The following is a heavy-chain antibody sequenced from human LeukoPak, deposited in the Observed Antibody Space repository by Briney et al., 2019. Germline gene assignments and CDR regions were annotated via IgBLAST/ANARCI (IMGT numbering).Heavy chain of an antibody. CDR2: INHSGST. V-gene: IGHV4-34*01. J-gene: IGHJ5*02. CDR1: GFTFSSYG. D-gene: IGHD1-26*01. Sequence: GSLRLSCAASGFTFSSYGMSWIRQPPGKGLEWIGEINHSGSTNYNPSLKSRVTISVDTSKNQFSLKLSSVTAADTAVYYCARHGPFGASGSYYEGWFDPWGQGTLVTVSS. CDR3: ARHGPFGASGSYYEGWFDP.